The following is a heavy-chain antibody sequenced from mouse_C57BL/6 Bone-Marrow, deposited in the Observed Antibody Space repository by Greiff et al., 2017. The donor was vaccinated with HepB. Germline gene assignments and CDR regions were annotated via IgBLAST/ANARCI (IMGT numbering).Heavy chain of an antibody. CDR1: GFTFSDYG. Sequence: EVNLVESGGGLVQPGGSLKLSCAASGFTFSDYGMAWVRQAPRKGPEWVAFISNLAYSIYYADTVTGRFTISRENAKNTLYLEMSSLRSEDTAMYYCARHGLRAMDYWGQGTSVTVSS. D-gene: IGHD2-2*01. CDR2: ISNLAYSI. V-gene: IGHV5-15*01. CDR3: ARHGLRAMDY. J-gene: IGHJ4*01.